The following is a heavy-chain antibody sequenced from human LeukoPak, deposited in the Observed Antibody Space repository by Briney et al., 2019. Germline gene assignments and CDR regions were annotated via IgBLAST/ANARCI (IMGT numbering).Heavy chain of an antibody. J-gene: IGHJ6*03. CDR1: GGTFSSYA. Sequence: ASVKVSCEASGGTFSSYAISWVRQAPGQGLEWMGWISAYNGNTNYAQKLQGRVTMTTDTSTSTAYMELRSLRSDDTAVYYCARGLSSTSFPYKKYYYYMDVWGKGTTVTVSS. D-gene: IGHD2-2*01. CDR2: ISAYNGNT. CDR3: ARGLSSTSFPYKKYYYYMDV. V-gene: IGHV1-18*01.